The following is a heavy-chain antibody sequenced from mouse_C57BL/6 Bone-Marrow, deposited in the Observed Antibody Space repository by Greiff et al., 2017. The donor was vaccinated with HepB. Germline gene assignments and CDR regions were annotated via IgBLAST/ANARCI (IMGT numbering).Heavy chain of an antibody. CDR3: AREGLGGFAD. D-gene: IGHD3-1*01. CDR2: IHPNSGSI. CDR1: GYTFTSYW. J-gene: IGHJ3*01. Sequence: VQLQQPGAELVKPGASVKLSCKASGYTFTSYWMHWVKQRPGQGLEWIGKIHPNSGSINYNEKFKSKATLTVDKSSSTTYMQLSSLTSEDSAVCYCAREGLGGFADWGQGTLVTVSA. V-gene: IGHV1-64*01.